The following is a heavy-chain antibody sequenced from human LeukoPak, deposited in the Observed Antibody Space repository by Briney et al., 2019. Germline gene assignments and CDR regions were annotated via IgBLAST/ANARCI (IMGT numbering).Heavy chain of an antibody. V-gene: IGHV4-30-4*08. CDR3: GGSSSWGPSPY. Sequence: SQTLSLTCTVSGGSISSGDYYWSWIRQPPGKGLEWIGYIYYSGSTYYNPSLKSRVTISVDTSKNQFSLKLSSVTAADTAVYYCGGSSSWGPSPYWGQGTLVTVSS. CDR1: GGSISSGDYY. J-gene: IGHJ4*02. CDR2: IYYSGST. D-gene: IGHD6-13*01.